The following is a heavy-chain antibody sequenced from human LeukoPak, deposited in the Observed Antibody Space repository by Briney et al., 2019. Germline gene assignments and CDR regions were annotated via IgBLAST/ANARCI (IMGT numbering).Heavy chain of an antibody. J-gene: IGHJ4*02. CDR2: INHSGST. Sequence: SETLSLTCAVYGGSFSGYYWSWIRQPPGKGLEWIGEINHSGSTNYNPSLKSRVTISVDTSKNQFSLKLSSVTAADTAAYSCAKGPAVGVVPTAGFDYWGQGTLVTVSS. CDR1: GGSFSGYY. D-gene: IGHD2-2*01. V-gene: IGHV4-34*01. CDR3: AKGPAVGVVPTAGFDY.